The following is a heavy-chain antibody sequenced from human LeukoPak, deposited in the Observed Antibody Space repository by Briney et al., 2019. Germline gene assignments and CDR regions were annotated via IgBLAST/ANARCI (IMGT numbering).Heavy chain of an antibody. CDR3: ARDKAVAGTPYFDY. CDR2: IIPILGIA. Sequence: SVKVSCKASGGTFSSYAISWVRQAPGQGLEWMGRIIPILGIANYAQKFQGRVTTTADKSTSTAYMELSSLRSEDTAVYYCARDKAVAGTPYFDYWGQGTLVTVSS. J-gene: IGHJ4*02. V-gene: IGHV1-69*04. D-gene: IGHD6-19*01. CDR1: GGTFSSYA.